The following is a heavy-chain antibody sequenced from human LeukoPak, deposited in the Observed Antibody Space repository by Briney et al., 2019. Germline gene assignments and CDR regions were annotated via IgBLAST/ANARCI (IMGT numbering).Heavy chain of an antibody. V-gene: IGHV3-7*01. Sequence: GGSLGLSCEVSGFTFSNYWMSWVRQAPGKGLEWVANIKEDGSEKYYVDSVKGRFTISRDNARNSLYLQMNSLRAEDTAVYYCASGRQLGYWGQGTLVTVSS. CDR2: IKEDGSEK. D-gene: IGHD6-13*01. J-gene: IGHJ4*02. CDR1: GFTFSNYW. CDR3: ASGRQLGY.